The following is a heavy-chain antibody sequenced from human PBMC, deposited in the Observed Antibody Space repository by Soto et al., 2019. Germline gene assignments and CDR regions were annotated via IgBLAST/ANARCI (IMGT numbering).Heavy chain of an antibody. J-gene: IGHJ5*02. CDR2: ISHSGIT. CDR3: ARVLRGWFDP. Sequence: SETLSLTCAVSGGSITSAKWWTWVRQPPGGGLGWIGEISHSGITNYKAPLKSRVTMSVDKTKNDVSLKLTSVTAADTAVYYCARVLRGWFDPWGQGTPVTVSS. V-gene: IGHV4-4*02. CDR1: GGSITSAKW.